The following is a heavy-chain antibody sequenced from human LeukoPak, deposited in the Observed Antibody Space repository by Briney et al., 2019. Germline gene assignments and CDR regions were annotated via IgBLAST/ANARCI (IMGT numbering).Heavy chain of an antibody. D-gene: IGHD3-3*01. CDR2: ISYDGSNK. CDR3: ARSIRFLEERGGWFDY. CDR1: GFTFSSYA. J-gene: IGHJ4*02. V-gene: IGHV3-30*01. Sequence: PGRSLRVSCAASGFTFSSYAMHWVRQAPGKGLEWVAVISYDGSNKYYADSVKGRFTISRDNSRNTLYLQMNSLRAEDTAVYYCARSIRFLEERGGWFDYWGQGTLVTVSS.